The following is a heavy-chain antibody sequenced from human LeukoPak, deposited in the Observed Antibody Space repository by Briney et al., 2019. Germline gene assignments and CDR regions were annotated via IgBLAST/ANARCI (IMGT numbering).Heavy chain of an antibody. CDR3: AGPSGRYYYYYMDV. Sequence: ASVKVSCKASGYTFTGYYMHWVRQAPGQGLEWMGWINPNSGGTNYAQKFQGRVTMTRDTSISTAYMELSRLRSDATAVYYCAGPSGRYYYYYMDVWGKGTTVTVSS. CDR2: INPNSGGT. CDR1: GYTFTGYY. V-gene: IGHV1-2*02. J-gene: IGHJ6*03.